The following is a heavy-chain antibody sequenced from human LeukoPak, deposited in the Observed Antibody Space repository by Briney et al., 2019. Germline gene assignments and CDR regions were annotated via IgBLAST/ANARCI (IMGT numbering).Heavy chain of an antibody. J-gene: IGHJ6*03. CDR1: GFTFDDYA. Sequence: PGRSLRLSCAASGFTFDDYAMHWVRQAPGKGLEWVSGISWNSGSIGYADSVKGRFTNSRDNAKNSLYLQMNSLRAEDTALYYCAKGNAYYYGSGSYMDVWGKGTTVTVSS. V-gene: IGHV3-9*01. CDR2: ISWNSGSI. D-gene: IGHD3-10*01. CDR3: AKGNAYYYGSGSYMDV.